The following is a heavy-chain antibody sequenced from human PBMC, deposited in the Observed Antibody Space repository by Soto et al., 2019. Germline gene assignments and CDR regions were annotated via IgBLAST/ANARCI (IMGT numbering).Heavy chain of an antibody. CDR3: AKWLGPNHSKNREGKRYTQQLGHFDY. Sequence: LRLSCAASGFTFSSYAMSWVRQAPGKGLEWVSAISDSGGSTYYADSVKGRFTISRDNSKNTLYLQMNSLRAEDTAVYYCAKWLGPNHSKNREGKRYTQQLGHFDYWGQGTLVTVSS. V-gene: IGHV3-23*01. D-gene: IGHD6-13*01. CDR2: ISDSGGST. CDR1: GFTFSSYA. J-gene: IGHJ4*02.